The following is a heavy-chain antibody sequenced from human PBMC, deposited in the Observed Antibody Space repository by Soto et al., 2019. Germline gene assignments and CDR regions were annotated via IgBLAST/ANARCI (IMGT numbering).Heavy chain of an antibody. CDR1: GFTFSSYE. D-gene: IGHD3-10*02. CDR3: ARDDIGLTMSV. Sequence: GGSLRLSCTASGFTFSSYEMNWVRQAPGKGLEWLSYISSSGSASATYYADSVKGRFTISRDNAKNSLYLQMNSLRAEDTAVYYCARDDIGLTMSVWGQGTLVTVS. J-gene: IGHJ4*02. CDR2: ISSSGSAS. V-gene: IGHV3-48*03.